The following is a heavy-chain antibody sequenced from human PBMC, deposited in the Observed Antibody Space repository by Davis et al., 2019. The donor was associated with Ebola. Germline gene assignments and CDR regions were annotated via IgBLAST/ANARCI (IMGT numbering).Heavy chain of an antibody. CDR1: GFTFSSYA. D-gene: IGHD3-22*01. J-gene: IGHJ4*02. Sequence: GGSLRLSCAASGFTFSSYAMSWVRQAPGKGLEWVSVIYSGGSTYYADSVKGRFTISRHNSKNTLYLQMNSLRAEDTAVYYCARSVTMIVVVTHFDYWGQGTLVTVSS. CDR3: ARSVTMIVVVTHFDY. CDR2: IYSGGST. V-gene: IGHV3-53*04.